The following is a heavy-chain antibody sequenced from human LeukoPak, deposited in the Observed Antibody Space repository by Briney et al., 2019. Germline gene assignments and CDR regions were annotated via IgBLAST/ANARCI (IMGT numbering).Heavy chain of an antibody. CDR1: GGSISSSNW. D-gene: IGHD3-22*01. Sequence: PSGTLSRTCAVSGGSISSSNWWSWVRQPPGKGLEWIGEIYHSGSTNYNPSLKSRVTISVDKSKNQFSLKLSSVTAADTAVYYCAREDDSSGYGIDYWGQGTLVTVSS. J-gene: IGHJ4*02. V-gene: IGHV4-4*02. CDR3: AREDDSSGYGIDY. CDR2: IYHSGST.